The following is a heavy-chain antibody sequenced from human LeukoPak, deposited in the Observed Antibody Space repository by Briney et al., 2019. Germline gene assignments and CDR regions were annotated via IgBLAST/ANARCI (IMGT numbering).Heavy chain of an antibody. V-gene: IGHV1-2*02. CDR3: ARIQPRIAAASDY. J-gene: IGHJ4*02. CDR2: INPNSGGT. D-gene: IGHD6-13*01. CDR1: GYTFTGYY. Sequence: GASVKVSCKASGYTFTGYYMHWVRQAPGQGLEWMGWINPNSGGTNYAQKFQGRVTMTRDTSISTAYMELSRLRSDDTAVYYCARIQPRIAAASDYWGQGTLVTVSS.